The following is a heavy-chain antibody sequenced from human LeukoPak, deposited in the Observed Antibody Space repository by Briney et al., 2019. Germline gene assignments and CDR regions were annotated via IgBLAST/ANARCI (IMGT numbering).Heavy chain of an antibody. CDR2: INPNNGGT. V-gene: IGHV1-2*02. CDR3: ARGRYGGYGDS. CDR1: GYPFTAYY. J-gene: IGHJ4*02. Sequence: GASVKVSCKASGYPFTAYYIHWVRQAPGQGLEWMGWINPNNGGTNYAQKFQGRVTMTSDMSISTAFMELSSLRSDDTAVYYCARGRYGGYGDSWGQGTLVTVSS. D-gene: IGHD5-12*01.